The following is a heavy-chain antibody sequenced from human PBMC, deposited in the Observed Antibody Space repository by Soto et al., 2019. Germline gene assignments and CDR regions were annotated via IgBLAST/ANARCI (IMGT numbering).Heavy chain of an antibody. Sequence: SGPTLVNPTQTLTRTCTFSGFSLSTSGMCVSWIRQPPGKALEWLALIDWDDDKYYSTSLKTRLTISKDTSKSQVVLTMTNMDPVDTATYYCARTYRSTAMGINKFDYWGQGTLVTVSS. J-gene: IGHJ4*02. CDR3: ARTYRSTAMGINKFDY. CDR2: IDWDDDK. V-gene: IGHV2-70*01. CDR1: GFSLSTSGMC. D-gene: IGHD5-18*01.